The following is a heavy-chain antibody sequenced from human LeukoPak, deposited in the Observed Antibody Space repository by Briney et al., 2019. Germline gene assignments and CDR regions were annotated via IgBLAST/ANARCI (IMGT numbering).Heavy chain of an antibody. CDR2: IKQDGSEK. Sequence: QAGGSLRLSCAASGFTFSSYWMSWVRQAPGKGLEWVANIKQDGSEKYYVDSVKGRFTISRDNAKNSLYLQMNSLRAEDTAVYYCARVNLGYCSSTSCYGNDYWGQGTLVTVSS. CDR3: ARVNLGYCSSTSCYGNDY. CDR1: GFTFSSYW. J-gene: IGHJ4*02. D-gene: IGHD2-2*01. V-gene: IGHV3-7*01.